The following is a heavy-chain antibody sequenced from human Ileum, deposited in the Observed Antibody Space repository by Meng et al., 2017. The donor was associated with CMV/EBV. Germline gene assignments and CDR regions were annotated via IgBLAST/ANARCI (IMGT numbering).Heavy chain of an antibody. V-gene: IGHV2-5*02. D-gene: IGHD6-19*01. CDR3: AYRRGGGSGWNWFGP. CDR1: GFSLTTSGAG. CDR2: IYWDDDK. Sequence: HIISKDFVPPAVNSNQAFTLTRTFPGFSLTTSGAGVGWLRQPPGKALWWLALIYWDDDKHLSPSLESRLTIIKDTSRNRVIFIMTDMDPIDTATYYCAYRRGGGSGWNWFGPWGQGTLVTVSS. J-gene: IGHJ5*02.